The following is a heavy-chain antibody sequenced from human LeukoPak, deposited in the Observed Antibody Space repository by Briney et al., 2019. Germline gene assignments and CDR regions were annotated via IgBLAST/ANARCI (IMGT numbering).Heavy chain of an antibody. Sequence: PSETLSLTCAVYGGSSSGYYWSWVRQAPGKGLEWVANIKQDGSEKYYVDSVKGRFTISRDNAKKSLYLQMNSLRAEDTAVYYCARYDIYSFDAFDIWGQGTMVTVSS. CDR2: IKQDGSEK. CDR1: GGSSSGYY. D-gene: IGHD3-9*01. J-gene: IGHJ3*02. CDR3: ARYDIYSFDAFDI. V-gene: IGHV3-7*01.